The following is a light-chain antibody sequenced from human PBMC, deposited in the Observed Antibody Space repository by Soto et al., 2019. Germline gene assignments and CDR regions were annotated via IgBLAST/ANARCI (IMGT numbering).Light chain of an antibody. CDR1: SSDVGGYNY. V-gene: IGLV2-14*01. CDR3: ISYTSKSTWV. CDR2: KVS. J-gene: IGLJ2*01. Sequence: QSALTQPASVSGSPGQSITISCTGTSSDVGGYNYVSWFQQHPGLVPKLIIYKVSNRPSGVSNRFSGSKSVNTASLTISGLQSEAEADYYCISYTSKSTWVFGGGTKLTVL.